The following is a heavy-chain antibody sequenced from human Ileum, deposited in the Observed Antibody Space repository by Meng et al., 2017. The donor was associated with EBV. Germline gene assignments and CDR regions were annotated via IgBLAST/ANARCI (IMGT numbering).Heavy chain of an antibody. Sequence: GHLRASGPGLVKPSGTLSPTCAVSGGSISSSNWWSWVRQPPGKGLEWIGEIYHSGSTNYNPSLKSRVTISVDKSKNQFSLNLSSVTAADTAVYYCARVGQWLPINYWGQGTLVTVSS. J-gene: IGHJ4*02. D-gene: IGHD6-19*01. CDR2: IYHSGST. CDR3: ARVGQWLPINY. V-gene: IGHV4-4*02. CDR1: GGSISSSNW.